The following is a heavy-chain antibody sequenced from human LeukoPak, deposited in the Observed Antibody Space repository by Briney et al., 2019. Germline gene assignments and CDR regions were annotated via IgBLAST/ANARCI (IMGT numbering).Heavy chain of an antibody. CDR3: ARRDGSGYYNY. J-gene: IGHJ4*02. CDR2: INHSGST. Sequence: SETLSLTCAVYGGSFSGYYWSWIRQPPGKGLEWIGEINHSGSTNYNPSLKSRVTISVDTSKNQFSLELSSVTAADTALYYCARRDGSGYYNYWGQGTLVTVSS. CDR1: GGSFSGYY. V-gene: IGHV4-34*01. D-gene: IGHD3-22*01.